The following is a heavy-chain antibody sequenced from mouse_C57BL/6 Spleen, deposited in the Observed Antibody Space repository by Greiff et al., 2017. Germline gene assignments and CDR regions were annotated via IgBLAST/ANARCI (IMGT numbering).Heavy chain of an antibody. CDR3: ARMNYGSSLFDY. Sequence: EVKLVESGPELVKPGASVKISCKASGYTFTDYYMNWVKQSHGKSLEWIGDINPNNGGTSYNQKFKGKATLTVDKSSSTAYMELRSLTSEDSAVYYCARMNYGSSLFDYWGQGTTLTVSS. J-gene: IGHJ2*01. CDR2: INPNNGGT. D-gene: IGHD1-1*01. V-gene: IGHV1-26*01. CDR1: GYTFTDYY.